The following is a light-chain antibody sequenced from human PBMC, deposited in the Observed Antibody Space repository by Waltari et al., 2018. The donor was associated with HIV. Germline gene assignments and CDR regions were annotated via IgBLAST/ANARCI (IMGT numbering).Light chain of an antibody. CDR1: AVSKQY. V-gene: IGLV3-25*03. CDR2: KAS. J-gene: IGLJ3*02. CDR3: QSTDTSGTYWV. Sequence: SYELTQPPSVSVSPGQTARITCPGEAVSKQYAYWYQQKPCEAPVLMIYKASERPSGSPERFSGSSSGTTVTLTISGVQAEDEADYYCQSTDTSGTYWVFGGGTKLTVL.